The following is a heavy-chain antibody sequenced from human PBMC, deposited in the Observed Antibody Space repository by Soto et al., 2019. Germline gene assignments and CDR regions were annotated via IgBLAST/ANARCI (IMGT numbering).Heavy chain of an antibody. D-gene: IGHD3-10*01. CDR2: ISGSEDRT. Sequence: LQSGGGVVQPGESLRLSCAASGFSLRDHALSWVRQAAGGGLEGVSGISGSEDRTNYADFVRGRFIISKDRAKNTLYLDMSGLRVDDTAVYFCGRTYTGGWGQGTLVTVSS. CDR3: GRTYTGG. V-gene: IGHV3-23*01. CDR1: GFSLRDHA. J-gene: IGHJ4*02.